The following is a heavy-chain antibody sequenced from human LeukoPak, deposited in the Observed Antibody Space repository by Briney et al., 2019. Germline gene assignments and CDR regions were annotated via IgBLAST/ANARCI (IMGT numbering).Heavy chain of an antibody. V-gene: IGHV3-7*01. J-gene: IGHJ6*02. CDR2: IKQDGSEK. D-gene: IGHD1-26*01. CDR1: GFTFSSYW. Sequence: GGSLRLSYAASGFTFSSYWMSWVRQAPGKGLEWVANIKQDGSEKYYVDSVKGRFTISRDNAKNSLYLQMNSLRAEDTAVYYCARGWELGYYYYGMDVWGQGTTVTVSS. CDR3: ARGWELGYYYYGMDV.